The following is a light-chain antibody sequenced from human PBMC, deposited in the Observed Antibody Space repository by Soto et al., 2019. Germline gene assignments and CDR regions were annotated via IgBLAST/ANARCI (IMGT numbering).Light chain of an antibody. Sequence: QSALTQPASVSGSPGQSITISCTGTSSYVGGYNHVSWYQQHPGKAPKLMIYDVTDRPSGVSNRFSGSKSGNTASLAISGLQAEDEADYYCNSYTSTNTLVFGGGTKLTVL. CDR2: DVT. J-gene: IGLJ2*01. CDR3: NSYTSTNTLV. V-gene: IGLV2-14*03. CDR1: SSYVGGYNH.